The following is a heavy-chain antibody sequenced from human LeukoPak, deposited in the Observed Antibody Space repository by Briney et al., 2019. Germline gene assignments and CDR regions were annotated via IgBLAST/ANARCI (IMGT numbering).Heavy chain of an antibody. CDR2: IYDTGST. CDR3: ARLYSGSHALDY. CDR1: GGSISSYY. D-gene: IGHD1-26*01. J-gene: IGHJ4*02. V-gene: IGHV4-59*01. Sequence: SETLSLTCTVSGGSISSYYWSWIRQPPGKGLEWIGYIYDTGSTNYNPSLKSRVTISVDTSKNQFSLKLSSVTAADTAVYYCARLYSGSHALDYWGQGTLVTVSS.